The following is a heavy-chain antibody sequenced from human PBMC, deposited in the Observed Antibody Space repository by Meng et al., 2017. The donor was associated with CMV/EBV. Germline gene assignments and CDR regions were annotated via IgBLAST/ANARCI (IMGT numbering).Heavy chain of an antibody. Sequence: ASGYTFTGYYMHWVRQAPGQGLGWVGWINPNCGGTNYARKFQGRVTMTRDTSISTAYMELSRLRSDDTAVYYCARGPAALGENWFDPWGQGTLVTVSS. D-gene: IGHD2-2*01. CDR3: ARGPAALGENWFDP. CDR1: GYTFTGYY. J-gene: IGHJ5*02. CDR2: INPNCGGT. V-gene: IGHV1-2*02.